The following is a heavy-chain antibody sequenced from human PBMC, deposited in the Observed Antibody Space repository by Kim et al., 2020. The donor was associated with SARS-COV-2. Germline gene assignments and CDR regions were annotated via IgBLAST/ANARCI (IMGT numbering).Heavy chain of an antibody. V-gene: IGHV4-34*01. CDR3: ARGRVADYFFRTGYGMDV. J-gene: IGHJ6*02. D-gene: IGHD2-15*01. CDR1: GGSFSGYY. CDR2: INHSGST. Sequence: SETLSLTCAVYGGSFSGYYWSWIRQPPGKGLEWIGEINHSGSTNYNPSLKSRVTISVDTSKNQFSLKLSSVTAADTAVYYCARGRVADYFFRTGYGMDVWGQGTTVTVSS.